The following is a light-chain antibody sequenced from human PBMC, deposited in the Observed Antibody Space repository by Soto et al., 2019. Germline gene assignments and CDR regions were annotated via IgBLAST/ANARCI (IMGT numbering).Light chain of an antibody. CDR1: QGMSGY. CDR3: QHNYITPYT. J-gene: IGKJ2*01. V-gene: IGKV1-39*01. CDR2: ATS. Sequence: DIQMTQSPSSLSASVGDRVTITCRASQGMSGYLNWYQQKPGKAPKLMIYATSTLQSGVPSRLSGSGSGTDFTLTISSLQPEDFAIDFCQHNYITPYTYGQWTKLEIK.